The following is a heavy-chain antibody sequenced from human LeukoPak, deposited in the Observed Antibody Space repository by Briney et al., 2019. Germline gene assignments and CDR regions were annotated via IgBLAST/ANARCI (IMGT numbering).Heavy chain of an antibody. J-gene: IGHJ4*02. CDR2: ISYDGSNK. CDR1: GFTFSSYA. CDR3: ARERIQLWLLGVWDRY. D-gene: IGHD5-18*01. Sequence: GRSLGLSCAASGFTFSSYAMHWVRQAPGKGLEWVAVISYDGSNKYYADSVKGRFTISRDNSKNTLYLQTNSLRAEDTAVYYCARERIQLWLLGVWDRYWGQGTLVTVSS. V-gene: IGHV3-30*04.